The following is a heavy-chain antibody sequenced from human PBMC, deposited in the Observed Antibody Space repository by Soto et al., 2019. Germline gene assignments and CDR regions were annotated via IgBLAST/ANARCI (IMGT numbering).Heavy chain of an antibody. CDR3: ARRRDGYKSEFDY. V-gene: IGHV4-59*01. J-gene: IGHJ4*02. Sequence: SETLSLTCTVSGGSISSYYWSWIRQPPGKGLEWIGYIYYSGSTNYNPSLKSRVTISVDTSKNQFSLKLSSVTAADTAVYYCARRRDGYKSEFDYWGQGTPVTVSS. CDR2: IYYSGST. CDR1: GGSISSYY. D-gene: IGHD5-12*01.